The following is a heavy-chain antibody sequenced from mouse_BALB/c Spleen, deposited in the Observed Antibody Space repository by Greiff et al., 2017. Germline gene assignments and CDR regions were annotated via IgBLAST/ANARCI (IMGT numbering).Heavy chain of an antibody. CDR1: GFNIKDTY. D-gene: IGHD2-4*01. V-gene: IGHV14-3*02. CDR3: ATLIYYEYGWD. CDR2: IDPANGNT. J-gene: IGHJ2*01. Sequence: EVQLQQSGAELVKPGASVKLSCTASGFNIKDTYMHWVKQRPEQGLEWIGRIDPANGNTKYDPKFQGKATITADTSSNTAYLQLSSLTSEDTAVYYCATLIYYEYGWDWGQGTTLTVSS.